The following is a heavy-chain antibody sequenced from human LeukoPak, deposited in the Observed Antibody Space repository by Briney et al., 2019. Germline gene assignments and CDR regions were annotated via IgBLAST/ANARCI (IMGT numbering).Heavy chain of an antibody. CDR3: ARELEEDDLAPFDY. D-gene: IGHD1-1*01. Sequence: PGGSLRLSCVASGFTFSTFGMHWVRQAPGKGLEWVAVISYVGSNKYYADSVKGRFTISRDNSKNTLYLQMNSLRVEDTAVYYCARELEEDDLAPFDYWGQGTLVTVSS. CDR1: GFTFSTFG. CDR2: ISYVGSNK. V-gene: IGHV3-30*19. J-gene: IGHJ4*02.